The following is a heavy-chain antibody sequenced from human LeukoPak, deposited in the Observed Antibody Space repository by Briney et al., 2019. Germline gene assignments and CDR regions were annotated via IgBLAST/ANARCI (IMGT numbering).Heavy chain of an antibody. Sequence: ASVKVSCKVSGYTFTSYGISWVRQAPGQGLEWMGWISAYNGNTNYAQKLQGRVTMTTDTSTSTAYMGLRSLRSDDTAVYYCARVELGIAYYYYGMDVWGQGTTVTVSS. CDR1: GYTFTSYG. V-gene: IGHV1-18*01. D-gene: IGHD7-27*01. CDR3: ARVELGIAYYYYGMDV. J-gene: IGHJ6*02. CDR2: ISAYNGNT.